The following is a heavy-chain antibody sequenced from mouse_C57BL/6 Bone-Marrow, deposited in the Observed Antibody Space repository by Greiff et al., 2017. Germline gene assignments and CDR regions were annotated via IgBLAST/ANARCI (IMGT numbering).Heavy chain of an antibody. D-gene: IGHD2-2*01. CDR3: ASLWLRSWFAY. V-gene: IGHV5-6*01. J-gene: IGHJ3*01. CDR1: GFTFSSYG. CDR2: ISSGGSST. Sequence: EVQLVESGGDLVKPGGSLKLSCAASGFTFSSYGMSWVRQTPDKRLEWVATISSGGSSTYYPDSVKGRFTIYRDNAKNTLYLQRSSLKSEDTAIYYVASLWLRSWFAYWGQGTLVTVSA.